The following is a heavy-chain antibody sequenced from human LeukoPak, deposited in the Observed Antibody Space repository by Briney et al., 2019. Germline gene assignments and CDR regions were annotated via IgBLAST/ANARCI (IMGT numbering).Heavy chain of an antibody. CDR3: ARDHTGDSSGPEAAYMDV. D-gene: IGHD6-19*01. CDR2: IYYRGST. CDR1: GGSISNDY. J-gene: IGHJ6*03. Sequence: SETLSLTCTVSGGSISNDYWSWIRQPPGKGLEWIGYIYYRGSTNYNPSLKSRVTISVDTSKNQFSLKLSSVTAADTAVYYCARDHTGDSSGPEAAYMDVWGKGTTVTVSS. V-gene: IGHV4-59*01.